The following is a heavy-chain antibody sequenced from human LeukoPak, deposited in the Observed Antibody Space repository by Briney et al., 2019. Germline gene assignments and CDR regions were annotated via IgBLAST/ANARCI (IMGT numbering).Heavy chain of an antibody. CDR3: AKGRVCSGGSCYSEDYYYYYMDV. CDR1: GFTFSSYW. CDR2: IKQDGSEK. V-gene: IGHV3-7*03. D-gene: IGHD2-15*01. J-gene: IGHJ6*03. Sequence: GGSLRLSCAASGFTFSSYWMSWVRQAPGKGLEWVANIKQDGSEKYYVDSVKGRFTISRDNAKNSLYLQMNSLRAEDTAVYYCAKGRVCSGGSCYSEDYYYYYMDVWGKGTTVTVSS.